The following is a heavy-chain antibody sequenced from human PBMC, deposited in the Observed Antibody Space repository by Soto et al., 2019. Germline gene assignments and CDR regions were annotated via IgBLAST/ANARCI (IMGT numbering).Heavy chain of an antibody. CDR1: GFTFSSYA. Sequence: VQLLESGGGLVQPGGSLRLSCAASGFTFSSYAMSWVRQAPGKGLEWVSAISGSGGSTYYADSVKGRFTISRDNSKNTLYLQMNSLRAEDTAVYYCAKDYDFWSGYFAPYYFDYWGQGTLVTVSS. J-gene: IGHJ4*02. CDR3: AKDYDFWSGYFAPYYFDY. D-gene: IGHD3-3*01. CDR2: ISGSGGST. V-gene: IGHV3-23*01.